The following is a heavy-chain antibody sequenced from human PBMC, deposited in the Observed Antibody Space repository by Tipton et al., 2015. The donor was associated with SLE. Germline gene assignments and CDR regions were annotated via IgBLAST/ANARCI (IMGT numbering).Heavy chain of an antibody. D-gene: IGHD1-26*01. Sequence: TLSLTCTVSGGSISSGGYDWSWIRQHPGKGLEWIGYIYYSGSTNYNPSLMSRVTISADMSKNHFSLKLSSVTAADTAVYYCASGGYYVGAFDIWGQGKMVTVSS. V-gene: IGHV4-31*03. CDR1: GGSISSGGYD. CDR3: ASGGYYVGAFDI. CDR2: IYYSGST. J-gene: IGHJ3*02.